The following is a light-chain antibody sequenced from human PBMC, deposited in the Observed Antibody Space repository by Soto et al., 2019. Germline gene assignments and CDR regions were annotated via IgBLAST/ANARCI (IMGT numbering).Light chain of an antibody. J-gene: IGLJ2*01. V-gene: IGLV2-11*01. CDR3: AVWDDSLDGRV. CDR2: DVS. Sequence: QSALTQPRSVSGSPGQSVTISCTGTSNDVGGYNFVSWYQQHPGKVPKLFIYDVSRRPSGVPDRFSGSKSGNTASLAISGLQSEDEADYYCAVWDDSLDGRVFGGGTKLTVL. CDR1: SNDVGGYNF.